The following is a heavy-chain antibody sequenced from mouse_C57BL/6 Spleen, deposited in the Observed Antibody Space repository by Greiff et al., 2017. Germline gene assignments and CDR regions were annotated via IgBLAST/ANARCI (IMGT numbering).Heavy chain of an antibody. CDR1: GYSITSGYD. CDR3: ARGYTLFYAMDY. V-gene: IGHV3-1*01. J-gene: IGHJ4*01. Sequence: EVMLVESGPGMVKPSQSLSLTCTVTGYSITSGYDWHWIRHFPGNKLEWMGYISYSGSTNYNPSLKSRISITHDTSKNHFFLKLNSVTTEDTATYYCARGYTLFYAMDYWGQGTSVTVAS. D-gene: IGHD5-1-1*01. CDR2: ISYSGST.